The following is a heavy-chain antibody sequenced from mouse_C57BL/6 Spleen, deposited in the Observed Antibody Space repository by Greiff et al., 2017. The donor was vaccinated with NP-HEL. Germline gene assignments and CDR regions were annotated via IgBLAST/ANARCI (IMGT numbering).Heavy chain of an antibody. V-gene: IGHV5-17*01. Sequence: EVKLMESGGGLVKPGGSLKLSCAASGFTFSDYGMHWVRQAPEKGLEWVAYISSGSSTIYYADTVKGRFTISRDNAKNTLFLQMTSLRSEDTAMYYCARLYYNAMDYWGQGTSVTVSS. CDR2: ISSGSSTI. J-gene: IGHJ4*01. D-gene: IGHD2-1*01. CDR3: ARLYYNAMDY. CDR1: GFTFSDYG.